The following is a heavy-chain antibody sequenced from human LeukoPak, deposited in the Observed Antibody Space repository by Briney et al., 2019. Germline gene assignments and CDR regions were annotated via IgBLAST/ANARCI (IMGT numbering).Heavy chain of an antibody. V-gene: IGHV3-7*01. Sequence: GGSLRLSCVVSGFTFSSYWMSWVRQAPGKGLEWVANIKQDGSEKYYVDSVKGRFTMSRDNAKNSLYLQMNSLRAEDTAVYYCARVQWELRGVGSYFGYWGQGALVTVSS. CDR3: ARVQWELRGVGSYFGY. D-gene: IGHD1-26*01. CDR2: IKQDGSEK. CDR1: GFTFSSYW. J-gene: IGHJ4*02.